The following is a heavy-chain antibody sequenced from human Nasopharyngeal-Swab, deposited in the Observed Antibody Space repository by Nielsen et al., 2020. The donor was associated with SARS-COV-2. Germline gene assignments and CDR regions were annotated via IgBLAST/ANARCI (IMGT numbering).Heavy chain of an antibody. Sequence: SVKVSCKASGYTFTSYYMHWVGQAPGQGLEWMGIINPSGGSTSYEQKFQGRVTMTRDTSTRTVYMELSSLRSEDTAVYYCARGEKIMDPVRPFDYWGQGTLVTVSS. CDR2: INPSGGST. V-gene: IGHV1-46*01. CDR3: ARGEKIMDPVRPFDY. J-gene: IGHJ4*02. D-gene: IGHD3-16*01. CDR1: GYTFTSYY.